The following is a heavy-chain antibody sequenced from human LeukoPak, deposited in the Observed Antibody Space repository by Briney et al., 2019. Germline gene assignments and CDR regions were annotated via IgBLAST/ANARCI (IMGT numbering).Heavy chain of an antibody. CDR1: GFAFIGYS. D-gene: IGHD5-18*01. Sequence: GGFLRLSCAASGFAFIGYSMHWVRQAPGKGLEWVAVISYDGSNKFYADSVKGRLTISRDNSKNTLYLQMNSLRVEDTAVYYCARGGYSYGLRDALDFWGQGTMVVVSS. J-gene: IGHJ3*01. CDR3: ARGGYSYGLRDALDF. V-gene: IGHV3-30*04. CDR2: ISYDGSNK.